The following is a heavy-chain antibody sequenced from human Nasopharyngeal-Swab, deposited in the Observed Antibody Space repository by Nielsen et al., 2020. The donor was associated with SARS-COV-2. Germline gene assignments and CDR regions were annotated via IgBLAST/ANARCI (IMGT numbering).Heavy chain of an antibody. V-gene: IGHV3-15*01. CDR2: IRSGTDVETI. D-gene: IGHD3-22*01. Sequence: GGSLRPSWAPAGSTFTSAWRNWVRQAPGKGLEWVGPIRSGTDVETIDFAATVKGRFTISRKDSKNTLYLQMNSLKPEDTAVYFCTTGPAAFLFITYFFENWGHGTLVTVSS. J-gene: IGHJ4*01. CDR1: GSTFTSAW. CDR3: TTGPAAFLFITYFFEN.